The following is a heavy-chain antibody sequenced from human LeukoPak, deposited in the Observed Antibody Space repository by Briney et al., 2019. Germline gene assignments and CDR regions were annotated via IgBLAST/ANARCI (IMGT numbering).Heavy chain of an antibody. Sequence: SETLSLTCTVSGGSISSYYWSWIRQPPGKGLEWVGYIYYSGSTNYNPSLKSRVTISVDTSKNQFSPKLSSVTAADTAVYYCARVAAGTVDYWGQGTLVTVSS. CDR2: IYYSGST. V-gene: IGHV4-59*01. CDR3: ARVAAGTVDY. J-gene: IGHJ4*02. CDR1: GGSISSYY. D-gene: IGHD6-13*01.